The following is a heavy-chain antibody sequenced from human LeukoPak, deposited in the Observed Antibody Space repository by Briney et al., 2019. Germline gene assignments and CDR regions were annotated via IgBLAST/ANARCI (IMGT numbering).Heavy chain of an antibody. CDR1: GFTFSSYG. Sequence: PGGSLTLSCAVSGFTFSSYGMHWVRHAPGKGLEWVAVISYDGSNKYCSDSVKGRFTISRDNSKNTLYLQMNSLRAEDTAVYYCTKDLSSFGDYGNEFYGMDVWGQGATVTVSS. CDR3: TKDLSSFGDYGNEFYGMDV. D-gene: IGHD4-17*01. CDR2: ISYDGSNK. J-gene: IGHJ6*02. V-gene: IGHV3-30*18.